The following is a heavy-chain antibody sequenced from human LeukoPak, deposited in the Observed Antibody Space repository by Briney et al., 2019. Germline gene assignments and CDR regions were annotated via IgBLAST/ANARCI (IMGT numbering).Heavy chain of an antibody. J-gene: IGHJ4*02. CDR1: GFTFSNYG. CDR3: AKDRDTSGWRYFDY. V-gene: IGHV3-30*18. CDR2: ISYDGSNT. D-gene: IGHD6-19*01. Sequence: PGGSLRLSCAASGFTFSNYGMHWVRQAPGKGLEGVAVISYDGSNTYYADSVKGRFTISRDNSKNTLYLQMNSLRTEDTALFYCAKDRDTSGWRYFDYWGQGTLVTVSS.